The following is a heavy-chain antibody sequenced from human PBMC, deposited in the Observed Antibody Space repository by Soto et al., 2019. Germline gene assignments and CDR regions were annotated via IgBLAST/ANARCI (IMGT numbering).Heavy chain of an antibody. CDR3: AREGPAPYYYYGMDV. CDR2: ISAYNGDT. Sequence: ASVKVSCKASGYTFSSYGISWVRQAPGQGLEWMGWISAYNGDTNYAQNLQGRVTMTTDTSTSTAYMELRSLRSEDTAVYYCAREGPAPYYYYGMDVWGQGSTVTVSS. J-gene: IGHJ6*02. V-gene: IGHV1-18*01. CDR1: GYTFSSYG.